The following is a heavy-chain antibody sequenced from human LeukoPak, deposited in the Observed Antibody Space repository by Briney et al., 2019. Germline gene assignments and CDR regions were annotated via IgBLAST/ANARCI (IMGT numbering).Heavy chain of an antibody. Sequence: SETLSLTCTVSGGSISSYYWSWIRQPPGKGLEWIGHIYSSGSTNYKLSLKSRVTISVDTSKNQFSLKLTSVTAADTAVYYCARGGPTIAARRTFDYWGQGTLVTVSS. V-gene: IGHV4-59*01. CDR3: ARGGPTIAARRTFDY. CDR1: GGSISSYY. J-gene: IGHJ4*02. CDR2: IYSSGST. D-gene: IGHD6-6*01.